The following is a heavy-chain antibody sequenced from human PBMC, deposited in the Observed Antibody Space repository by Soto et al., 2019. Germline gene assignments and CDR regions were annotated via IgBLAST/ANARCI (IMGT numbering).Heavy chain of an antibody. J-gene: IGHJ6*02. CDR1: GGTFSSYT. CDR2: IIPILGIA. CDR3: ARLRDSDGMDV. D-gene: IGHD1-26*01. V-gene: IGHV1-69*02. Sequence: QVQLVQSGAEVKKPGSSVKVSCKASGGTFSSYTISWVRQAPGKGLEWMGRIIPILGIANHAQKFQGRVTITADKSTSTAYMELSSLRSEDTAVYYCARLRDSDGMDVWGQGTTVTVSS.